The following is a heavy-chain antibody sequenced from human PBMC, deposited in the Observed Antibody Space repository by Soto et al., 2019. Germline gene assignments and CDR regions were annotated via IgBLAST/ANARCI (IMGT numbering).Heavy chain of an antibody. CDR2: INWNGGST. V-gene: IGHV3-20*04. CDR3: AREGIGVAQTYIIDY. Sequence: EVQLVESGGGVVRPGGSLRLSCAASGFTFDDYGMSWVRQAPGKGLEWVSGINWNGGSTGYADSVQGRFTITRDNAKNSLYLQMNSLRAEDTALYYCAREGIGVAQTYIIDYWGQGTLVTVSS. CDR1: GFTFDDYG. D-gene: IGHD2-15*01. J-gene: IGHJ4*02.